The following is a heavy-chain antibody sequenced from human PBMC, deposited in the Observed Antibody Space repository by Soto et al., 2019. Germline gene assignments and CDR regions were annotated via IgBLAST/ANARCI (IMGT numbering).Heavy chain of an antibody. V-gene: IGHV3-33*06. CDR3: AKEGRVGYSTRIFRRDNWFDP. CDR2: ILYDGSNQ. Sequence: GGSLRLSCAASGFTFSSYAMHWVRQAPGKGLEWVAAILYDGSNQYYADAVKGRFTISRDNSKNTLYLQMNSLRVEDTAVYYCAKEGRVGYSTRIFRRDNWFDPWGQGTPVTVSS. D-gene: IGHD6-13*01. CDR1: GFTFSSYA. J-gene: IGHJ5*02.